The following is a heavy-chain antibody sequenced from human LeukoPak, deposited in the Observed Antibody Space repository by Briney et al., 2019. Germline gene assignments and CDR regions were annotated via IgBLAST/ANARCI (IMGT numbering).Heavy chain of an antibody. V-gene: IGHV3-30*04. J-gene: IGHJ4*02. CDR2: ISYDGRNK. Sequence: GGSLRLSCAASGFAFSSYAMQWVRQAPGKGLEWVAVISYDGRNKYYADSVAGRFTISRDNSNNTLYLQMDSLRTEDTAIYYCAGARSYSYAKLWGQGTLVTASS. CDR1: GFAFSSYA. CDR3: AGARSYSYAKL. D-gene: IGHD3-16*01.